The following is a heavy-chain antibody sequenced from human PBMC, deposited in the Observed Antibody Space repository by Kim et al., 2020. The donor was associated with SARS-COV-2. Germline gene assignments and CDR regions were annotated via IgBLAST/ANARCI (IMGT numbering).Heavy chain of an antibody. Sequence: SVKVSCKSSGGTFNSYGINWVRQVPGQGLEWLGGIIPILRTAIYAQNLQGRVTIAADESTSTSYMELSSLRSEDSAVYYCARNSLNYDILTGHSGFDYWGQGTLVTVSS. J-gene: IGHJ4*02. CDR2: IIPILRTA. CDR3: ARNSLNYDILTGHSGFDY. D-gene: IGHD3-9*01. V-gene: IGHV1-69*13. CDR1: GGTFNSYG.